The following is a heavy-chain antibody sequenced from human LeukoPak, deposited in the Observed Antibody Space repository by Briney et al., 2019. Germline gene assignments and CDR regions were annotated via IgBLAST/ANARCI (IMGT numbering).Heavy chain of an antibody. J-gene: IGHJ6*03. CDR2: IIPFFGTV. V-gene: IGHV1-69*05. Sequence: SVKVSWKASGGTFSSYTITWVRQAPGQGLEWMGGIIPFFGTVNYAQKFQGRVTFTTDESTSTVYMELTSLRSEDTALYYCATVKFRFQEGGYYMDVWGKGTTVTVSS. CDR3: ATVKFRFQEGGYYMDV. CDR1: GGTFSSYT. D-gene: IGHD1-26*01.